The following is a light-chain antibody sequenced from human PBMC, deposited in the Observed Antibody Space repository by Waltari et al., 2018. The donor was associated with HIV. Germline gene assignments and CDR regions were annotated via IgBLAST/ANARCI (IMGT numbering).Light chain of an antibody. CDR2: GDT. V-gene: IGLV1-40*01. J-gene: IGLJ2*01. Sequence: HSVLTQATSVSGAPGQRVTISCSGSSSNIGAGYDVHWYPQRPGTAPKLLIYGDTNRPSGGPDRFSGSKSGNSASLVITGLQPEDEADYCCQSFDSSLSSSGVFGGGTKLTVL. CDR3: QSFDSSLSSSGV. CDR1: SSNIGAGYD.